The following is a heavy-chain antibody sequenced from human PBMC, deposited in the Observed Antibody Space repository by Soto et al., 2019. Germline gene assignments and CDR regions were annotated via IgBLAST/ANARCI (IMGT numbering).Heavy chain of an antibody. J-gene: IGHJ4*02. Sequence: GRTLRLSCSASGLTFDSYSMNWVRQAPGTGLEWVSSISSSSSYIYYADSVKGRFTISRDNAKNSLYLQMNSLRAEDTAVYYCARDTGVLSGGESGRYFIDFEDLGQRT. D-gene: IGHD3-10*01. CDR2: ISSSSSYI. CDR1: GLTFDSYS. V-gene: IGHV3-21*01. CDR3: ARDTGVLSGGESGRYFIDFED.